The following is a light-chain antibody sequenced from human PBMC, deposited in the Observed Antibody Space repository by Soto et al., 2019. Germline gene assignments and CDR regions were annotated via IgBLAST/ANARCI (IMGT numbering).Light chain of an antibody. V-gene: IGKV3-20*01. J-gene: IGKJ4*01. CDR2: DAS. CDR1: QSVRSN. Sequence: EIVMTQSPATLSASPGETVTLSCRASQSVRSNLAWYQQKPGQAPRLLIYDASNRATGVPDRFSGSGSGTDFTLTISRLEPEDFAVYYCQQYGSSLTFGGGTKVEIK. CDR3: QQYGSSLT.